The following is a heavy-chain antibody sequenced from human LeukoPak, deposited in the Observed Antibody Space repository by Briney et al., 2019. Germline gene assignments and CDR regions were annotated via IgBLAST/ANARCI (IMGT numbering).Heavy chain of an antibody. V-gene: IGHV3-15*01. CDR3: TTLSYAAAPT. CDR1: GFTFSNAW. D-gene: IGHD2-2*01. J-gene: IGHJ5*02. Sequence: GGSLRLSCAASGFTFSNAWMSWVRQAPGKGLEWGSRVRSETDGGTTDYAAPVQGRFTISRDDSKNTLYLQMNSLETDDTAVYYCTTLSYAAAPTWGQGTLVTVSS. CDR2: VRSETDGGTT.